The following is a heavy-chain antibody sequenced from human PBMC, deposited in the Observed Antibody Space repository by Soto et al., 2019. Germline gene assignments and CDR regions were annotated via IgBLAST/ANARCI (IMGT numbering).Heavy chain of an antibody. CDR1: GGSFSGYY. CDR3: ARGKTLTGVRYYYYYMDV. V-gene: IGHV4-34*01. J-gene: IGHJ6*03. CDR2: INHSGST. Sequence: SETLSLTCAVYGGSFSGYYWSWIRQPPGKGLEWIGEINHSGSTNYNPSLKSRVTISVDTSKNQFSLKPSSVTAADTAVYYCARGKTLTGVRYYYYYMDVWGKGTTVT. D-gene: IGHD1-1*01.